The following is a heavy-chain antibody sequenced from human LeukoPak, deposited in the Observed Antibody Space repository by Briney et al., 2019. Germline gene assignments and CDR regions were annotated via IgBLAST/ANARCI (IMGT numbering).Heavy chain of an antibody. CDR1: GGSISSYY. V-gene: IGHV4-4*07. J-gene: IGHJ5*02. Sequence: SETLSLTCTVSGGSISSYYWSWIRQPAGKGLEWIGRIYTSGSTNYNPSLKSRVTMSEDTSKNQFSLKLSSVTAADTAVYYCAREDFWSGSNWFDHWGQGALVTVSS. D-gene: IGHD3-3*01. CDR3: AREDFWSGSNWFDH. CDR2: IYTSGST.